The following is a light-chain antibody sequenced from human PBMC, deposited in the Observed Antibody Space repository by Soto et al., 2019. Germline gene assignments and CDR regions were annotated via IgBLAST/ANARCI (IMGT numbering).Light chain of an antibody. V-gene: IGKV3-20*01. CDR3: QQYYSSPWT. Sequence: IVLTQSPGTLSLSPGERATLSCRASQSSSSSYLAWYQQKPGQAPRLLIYGASSRATGTPDRFSGSGSGTDFTLTISSLEPEDFAVYYCQQYYSSPWTFGLGTKVDIK. J-gene: IGKJ1*01. CDR2: GAS. CDR1: QSSSSSY.